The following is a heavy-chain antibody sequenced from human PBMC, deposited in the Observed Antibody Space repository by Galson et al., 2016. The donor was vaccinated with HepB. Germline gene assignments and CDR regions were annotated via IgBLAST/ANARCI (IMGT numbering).Heavy chain of an antibody. CDR3: ARGRDKAEAHYALDV. Sequence: SVKVSCKASGGTFSSFGLSWVRQAPGQGLEWMGGIIPIFRTPTYAQSFQGRVTITADTSTSTAHLEMTSLRSEDKAVYFCARGRDKAEAHYALDVWGQGTTVIVSS. J-gene: IGHJ6*02. V-gene: IGHV1-69*06. CDR2: IIPIFRTP. D-gene: IGHD4/OR15-4a*01. CDR1: GGTFSSFG.